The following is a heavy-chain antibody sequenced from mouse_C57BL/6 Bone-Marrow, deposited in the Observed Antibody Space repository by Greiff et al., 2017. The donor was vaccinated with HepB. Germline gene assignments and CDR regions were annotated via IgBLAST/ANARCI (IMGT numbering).Heavy chain of an antibody. V-gene: IGHV1-69*02. J-gene: IGHJ2*01. CDR2: IDPSDSYT. Sequence: VQLQQPGAELVKPGASVKLSCKASGYTFTSYWMHWVKQRPGRGLEWIGEIDPSDSYTNYNQKFKGKATLTVDTSSSTAYMQLSSLTSEDSAVYYCARRTLDYWGQGTTLTVSS. CDR3: ARRTLDY. CDR1: GYTFTSYW.